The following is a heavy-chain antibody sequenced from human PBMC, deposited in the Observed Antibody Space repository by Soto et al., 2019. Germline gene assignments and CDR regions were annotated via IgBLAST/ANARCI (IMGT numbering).Heavy chain of an antibody. CDR2: IYYSGST. CDR3: ARTGGSGFTYYYYGMDV. D-gene: IGHD3-10*01. J-gene: IGHJ6*02. CDR1: GGSISNFY. V-gene: IGHV4-39*01. Sequence: SETLSLTCTVSGGSISNFYWSWIRQPPGKGLEWIGSIYYSGSTYYNPSLKSRVTISVDTSKNQFSLKLSSVTAADTAVYYCARTGGSGFTYYYYGMDVWGQGTTVTVSS.